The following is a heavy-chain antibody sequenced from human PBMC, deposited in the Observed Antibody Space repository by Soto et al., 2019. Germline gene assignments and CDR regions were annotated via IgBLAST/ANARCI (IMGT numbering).Heavy chain of an antibody. D-gene: IGHD3-10*01. V-gene: IGHV3-23*01. Sequence: EMQLLESGGGLVQPGGSLRLSCAASGFTFSNNAMSWVRQAPGKGLEWVSTLTAGGGDTYYAESVKGRFTISRDNSKNTLYMQMNSLRAEDTALYYCAKKYSYDSGTYLYHVDCGGQWTLVTVSS. J-gene: IGHJ4*02. CDR2: LTAGGGDT. CDR1: GFTFSNNA. CDR3: AKKYSYDSGTYLYHVDC.